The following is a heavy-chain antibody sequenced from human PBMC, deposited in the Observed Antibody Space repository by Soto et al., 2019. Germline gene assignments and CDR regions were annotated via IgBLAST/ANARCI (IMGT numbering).Heavy chain of an antibody. Sequence: QVQLVESGGGLVKPGGSLRLSCAASGFTFSDYYMSWIRQAPGKGLEWVSYISSSGSTIYYADSVQGRFTIARDNAKNSMHLPMNRLRSADTAVYYCAREAGCSSPSCYGAYYYYMDVSGNGTTVTVSS. V-gene: IGHV3-11*01. D-gene: IGHD2-2*01. CDR1: GFTFSDYY. J-gene: IGHJ6*03. CDR3: AREAGCSSPSCYGAYYYYMDV. CDR2: ISSSGSTI.